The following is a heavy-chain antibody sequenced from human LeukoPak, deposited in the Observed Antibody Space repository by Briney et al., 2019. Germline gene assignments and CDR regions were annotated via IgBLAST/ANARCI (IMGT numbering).Heavy chain of an antibody. CDR1: GFTFSSYS. D-gene: IGHD3-22*01. Sequence: PGGSLRLSCAASGFTFSSYSMNWVRQAPGKGLEWVSSISSSSYMYYADSVKGRFTISRDNAKNSLYLQMNGLRAEDTAVYYCARDQTYYYDSSGYPFDSWGQGTLVTVSS. V-gene: IGHV3-21*01. CDR2: ISSSSYM. J-gene: IGHJ4*02. CDR3: ARDQTYYYDSSGYPFDS.